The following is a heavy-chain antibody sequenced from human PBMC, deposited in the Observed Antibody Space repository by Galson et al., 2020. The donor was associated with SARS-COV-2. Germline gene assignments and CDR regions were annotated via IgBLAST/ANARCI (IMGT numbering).Heavy chain of an antibody. CDR1: GGSISSSSYY. V-gene: IGHV4-39*01. Sequence: SETLSLTCTVSGGSISSSSYYWGWIRQPPGKGLEWIGSIYYSGSTYYNPSLKSRVTISVDTSKNQFSLKLSSVTAADTAVYYCARHGKRVVAATNYYGMDVWGQGTTVTVSS. CDR2: IYYSGST. J-gene: IGHJ6*02. D-gene: IGHD2-15*01. CDR3: ARHGKRVVAATNYYGMDV.